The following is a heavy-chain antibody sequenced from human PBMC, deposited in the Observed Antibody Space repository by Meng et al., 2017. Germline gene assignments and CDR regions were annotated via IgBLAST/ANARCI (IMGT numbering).Heavy chain of an antibody. CDR2: IYYSGST. CDR1: GGSISSYY. D-gene: IGHD3-22*01. J-gene: IGHJ4*02. V-gene: IGHV4-59*01. Sequence: SETLSLTCTVSGGSISSYYWSWIRQPPGKGLEWIGYIYYSGSTNYNPSLKSRVTISVDTSKNQFSLKLSSVTAADTAVYYCARGTVGGYYYPYYFAYWGQGTLVTVSS. CDR3: ARGTVGGYYYPYYFAY.